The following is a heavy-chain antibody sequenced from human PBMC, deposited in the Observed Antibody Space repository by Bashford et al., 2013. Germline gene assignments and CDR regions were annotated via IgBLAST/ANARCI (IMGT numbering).Heavy chain of an antibody. D-gene: IGHD6-13*01. CDR1: GFTFSSYG. CDR3: ARDFTAAAGRMDV. Sequence: GSLRLSCAASGFTFSSYGMHWVRQAPGKGLEWVAVIWYDGSNKYYADSVKGRFTISRDNSKNTLYLQMNSLRAEDTAVYYCARDFTAAAGRMDVWGQGTTVTVSS. J-gene: IGHJ6*02. V-gene: IGHV3-33*01. CDR2: IWYDGSNK.